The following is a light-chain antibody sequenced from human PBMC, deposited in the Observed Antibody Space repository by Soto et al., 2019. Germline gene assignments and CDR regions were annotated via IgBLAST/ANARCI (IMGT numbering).Light chain of an antibody. CDR3: AAWDDSLNGFYV. V-gene: IGLV1-44*01. J-gene: IGLJ1*01. CDR2: NNN. Sequence: QSVLTQPPSASGTPGQRVTISCSGSSSNIGSNTVNWYQQLPGTAPKLLIYNNNQRPSGVPDRISGSKSDTSASLAIGGLQSAEEADDYCAAWDDSLNGFYVFGTGTKLTVL. CDR1: SSNIGSNT.